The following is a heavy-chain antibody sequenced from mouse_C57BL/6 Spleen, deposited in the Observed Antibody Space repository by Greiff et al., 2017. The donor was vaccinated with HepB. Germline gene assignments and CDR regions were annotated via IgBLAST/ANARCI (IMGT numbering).Heavy chain of an antibody. J-gene: IGHJ2*01. CDR1: GYTFTSYW. CDR3: ARSSWLRKERYFDY. Sequence: QVQLQQSGAELVKPGASVKLSCKASGYTFTSYWMQWVKQRPGQGLEWIGEIDPSDSYTNYNQKFKGKATLTVDTSSSTAYMQLSSLTSEDSAVYYCARSSWLRKERYFDYWGQGTTLTVSS. V-gene: IGHV1-50*01. CDR2: IDPSDSYT. D-gene: IGHD2-2*01.